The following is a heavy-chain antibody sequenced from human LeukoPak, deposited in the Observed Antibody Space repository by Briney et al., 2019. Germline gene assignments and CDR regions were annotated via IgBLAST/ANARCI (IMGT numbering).Heavy chain of an antibody. D-gene: IGHD6-13*01. J-gene: IGHJ4*02. V-gene: IGHV3-66*01. CDR2: IFSGGNT. Sequence: GGSLRLSCAASGFTVSYNYMSWVRQAPGKGLEWVSTIFSGGNTYYADSVKGRFTISRDNFKNTLYVQMNSLRAEDAAVYYCARADRYGTTWYGRVDYWGQGTLVTVSS. CDR1: GFTVSYNY. CDR3: ARADRYGTTWYGRVDY.